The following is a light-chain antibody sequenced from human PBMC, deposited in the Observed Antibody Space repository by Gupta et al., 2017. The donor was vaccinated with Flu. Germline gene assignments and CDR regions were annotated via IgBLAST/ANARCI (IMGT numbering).Light chain of an antibody. CDR2: LGS. CDR1: QSLLRSNGYDY. Sequence: DIVMTQSPLSLSVTPGEPASISCRSSQSLLRSNGYDYLDWYLQKPGQSPQVLMYLGSHRASGVPDRFSGSGSGTDFTLTISRVEAEDVGVYYCMHTLEIPLTFGGGTKVEIK. V-gene: IGKV2-28*01. J-gene: IGKJ4*01. CDR3: MHTLEIPLT.